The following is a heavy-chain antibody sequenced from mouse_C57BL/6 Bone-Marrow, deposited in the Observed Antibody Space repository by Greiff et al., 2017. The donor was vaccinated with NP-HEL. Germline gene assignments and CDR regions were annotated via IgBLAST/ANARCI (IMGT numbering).Heavy chain of an antibody. CDR1: GFTFNTYA. CDR3: VRDGRKHGSGYEYFDV. J-gene: IGHJ1*03. V-gene: IGHV10-3*01. D-gene: IGHD3-2*02. CDR2: IRSKSSNYAT. Sequence: EVQVVESGGGLVQPKGSLKLSCAASGFTFNTYAMHWVRQAPGKGLEWVARIRSKSSNYATYYADSVKDRFTISRDDSQSMLYLQMNNLKTEDTAMYYCVRDGRKHGSGYEYFDVWGTGTTVTVSS.